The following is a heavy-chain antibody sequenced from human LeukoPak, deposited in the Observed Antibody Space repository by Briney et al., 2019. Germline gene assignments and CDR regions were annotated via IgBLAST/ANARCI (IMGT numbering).Heavy chain of an antibody. CDR3: ARDRGPPYQPLLVYFDY. D-gene: IGHD2-2*01. CDR2: FDPEDGET. V-gene: IGHV1-24*01. Sequence: ASVKVSCKVSGYTLTELSMHWVRQAPGKGLEWMGGFDPEDGETIYAQKFQGRVTMTEDTSTDTAYMELSSLRSDDTAVYYCARDRGPPYQPLLVYFDYWGQGTLVTVSS. CDR1: GYTLTELS. J-gene: IGHJ4*02.